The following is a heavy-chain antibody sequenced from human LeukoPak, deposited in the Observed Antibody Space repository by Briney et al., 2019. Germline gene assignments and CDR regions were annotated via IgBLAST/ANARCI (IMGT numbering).Heavy chain of an antibody. CDR3: ARGSGSSSVYFDY. J-gene: IGHJ4*02. CDR2: IYHSGST. CDR1: GVSISSSNW. V-gene: IGHV4-4*02. D-gene: IGHD6-13*01. Sequence: SETLSLTCAVSGVSISSSNWWSWVCQPPGKGLEWIGEIYHSGSTNYNPSLKSRVTISVDKSKNQFSLKLSSVTAADAAVYYCARGSGSSSVYFDYWGQGTLVTVSS.